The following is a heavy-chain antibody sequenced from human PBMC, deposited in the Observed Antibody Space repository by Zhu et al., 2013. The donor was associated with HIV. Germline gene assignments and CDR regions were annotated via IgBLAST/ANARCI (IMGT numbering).Heavy chain of an antibody. CDR3: ARTTRARAGYCGGDCYPDY. V-gene: IGHV3-30-3*01. J-gene: IGHJ4*02. CDR1: GFTFSSYA. Sequence: VQLVESGGGVVQPGRSLRLSCAASGFTFSSYAMHWVRQAPGKGLEWVAVISYDGSNKYYADSVKGRFTISRDNSKNTLYLQMNSLRAEDTAVYYCARTTRARAGYCGGDCYPDYWGQGTLVTVSS. D-gene: IGHD2-21*02. CDR2: ISYDGSNK.